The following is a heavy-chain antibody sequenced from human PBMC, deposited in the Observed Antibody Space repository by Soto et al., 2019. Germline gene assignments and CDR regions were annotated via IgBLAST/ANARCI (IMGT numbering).Heavy chain of an antibody. CDR1: CRSIGSNSTY. V-gene: IGHV4-39*02. CDR2: IYYSGST. CDR3: ARDPTMVRGDAFDI. Sequence: SDTLSLTCNVTCRSIGSNSTYWGCIRQPPEKGLEWIASIYYSGSTYYNPSLRSRVTLSVDTSKNQFSLRLSSVTAADTAVYYCARDPTMVRGDAFDIWGQGTMVT. D-gene: IGHD3-10*01. J-gene: IGHJ3*02.